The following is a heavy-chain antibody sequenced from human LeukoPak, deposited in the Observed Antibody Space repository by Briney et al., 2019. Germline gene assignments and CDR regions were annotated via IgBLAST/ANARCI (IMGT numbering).Heavy chain of an antibody. CDR2: IYYSGST. Sequence: SETLSLTSTVSGGSISSYYWSWIRQPPGKVLEWIGYIYYSGSTNYNPSLKSRVTISVDTSKNQFSLKLSSVTAADTAVYYCARAGRAASGYSYGYYFDYRGQGTLVTVSS. CDR3: ARAGRAASGYSYGYYFDY. D-gene: IGHD5-18*01. V-gene: IGHV4-59*01. J-gene: IGHJ4*02. CDR1: GGSISSYY.